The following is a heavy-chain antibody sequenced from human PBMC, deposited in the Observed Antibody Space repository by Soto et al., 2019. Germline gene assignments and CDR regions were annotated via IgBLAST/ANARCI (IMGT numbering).Heavy chain of an antibody. CDR1: GGSISSSTYY. V-gene: IGHV4-39*01. J-gene: IGHJ4*02. D-gene: IGHD2-15*01. Sequence: PSETLSLTCTVSGGSISSSTYYWGWIRQSPGKGLEWIGSIYYSGSTYYNPSLKSRVTISVDTSKNQFSLQMNSLRAEDTAVYYCARVRYCSDNSCYSWFDYWGQGTLVTVSS. CDR2: IYYSGST. CDR3: ARVRYCSDNSCYSWFDY.